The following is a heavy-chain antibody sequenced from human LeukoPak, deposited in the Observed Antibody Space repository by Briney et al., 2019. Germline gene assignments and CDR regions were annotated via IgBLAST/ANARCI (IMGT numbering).Heavy chain of an antibody. J-gene: IGHJ4*02. Sequence: SLKISCEAFGFKFTDYAMHWARQTPGRGLDWVALVSYDESQKCHVDFVQGRFTVSRDNSKNTLYLQMNSLRVGDTALYYCARSPSSSWHTFDYWGQGTVVIVSS. V-gene: IGHV3-30-3*01. CDR2: VSYDESQK. CDR1: GFKFTDYA. CDR3: ARSPSSSWHTFDY. D-gene: IGHD6-13*01.